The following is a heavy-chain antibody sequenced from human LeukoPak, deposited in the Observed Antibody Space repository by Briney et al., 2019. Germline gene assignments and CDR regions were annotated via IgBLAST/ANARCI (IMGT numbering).Heavy chain of an antibody. D-gene: IGHD6-13*01. Sequence: PSETLSLTCTVSGGSISSSSYYWGWIRQPPGKGLEWIGSIYYSGSTYYNPSLKSRVTISVDTSKNQFSLKLGSVTAADTAVYYCARGRGFVRTAAADYWGQGTLVTVSS. CDR1: GGSISSSSYY. CDR3: ARGRGFVRTAAADY. V-gene: IGHV4-39*07. CDR2: IYYSGST. J-gene: IGHJ4*02.